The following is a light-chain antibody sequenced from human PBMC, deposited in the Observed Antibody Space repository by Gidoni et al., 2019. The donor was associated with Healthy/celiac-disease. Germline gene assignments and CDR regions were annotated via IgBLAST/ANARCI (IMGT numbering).Light chain of an antibody. CDR2: DAS. Sequence: DIQMTQSPSTLSASVGDRVTITCRASQSISSWLAWYQQKPGKAPKLLIYDASSLESGVPSRFSGSGSGTEFTLTISSLQPDDFATYYGQQYNSYSRFGQGTKVEIK. CDR3: QQYNSYSR. J-gene: IGKJ1*01. V-gene: IGKV1-5*01. CDR1: QSISSW.